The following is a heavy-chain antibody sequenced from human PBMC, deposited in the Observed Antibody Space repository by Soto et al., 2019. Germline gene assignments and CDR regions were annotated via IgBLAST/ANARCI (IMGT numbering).Heavy chain of an antibody. CDR2: ISRSSGTI. J-gene: IGHJ3*02. V-gene: IGHV3-48*02. D-gene: IGHD2-8*02. CDR3: ARDTETGGSFD. Sequence: QPGGSLRLSCAASGFTFSSYRMNWVRQAPGKGQEWVSYISRSSGTIYYRDSVKGRFTISRDNTKNSLYLQMSGLRDDDTAVYYCARDTETGGSFD. CDR1: GFTFSSYR.